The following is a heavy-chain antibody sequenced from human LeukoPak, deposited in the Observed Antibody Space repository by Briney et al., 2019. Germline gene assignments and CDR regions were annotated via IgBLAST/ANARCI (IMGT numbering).Heavy chain of an antibody. CDR1: GFTFSTYT. D-gene: IGHD5-12*01. V-gene: IGHV3-23*01. CDR3: ARFVRSGYSGYVYAFDI. Sequence: GGSLRLSCAASGFTFSTYTIHWVRQAPGKGLEWVSAISGSGGSTYYADSVKGRFTISRDNSKNTLYLQMNSLRAEDTAVYYCARFVRSGYSGYVYAFDIWGQGTMVTVSS. CDR2: ISGSGGST. J-gene: IGHJ3*02.